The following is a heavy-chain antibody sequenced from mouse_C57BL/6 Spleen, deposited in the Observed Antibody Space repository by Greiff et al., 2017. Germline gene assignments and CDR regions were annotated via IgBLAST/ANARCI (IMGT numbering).Heavy chain of an antibody. Sequence: VQGVESGPELVKPGASVKISCKASGYAFSSSWMNWVKQRPGKGLEWIGRIYPGDGDTNYNGKFKGKATLTADKSSSTAYMQLSSLTSEDSAVYFCARGDYYGSSPHWYFDVWGTGTTVTVSS. J-gene: IGHJ1*03. V-gene: IGHV1-82*01. D-gene: IGHD1-1*01. CDR2: IYPGDGDT. CDR1: GYAFSSSW. CDR3: ARGDYYGSSPHWYFDV.